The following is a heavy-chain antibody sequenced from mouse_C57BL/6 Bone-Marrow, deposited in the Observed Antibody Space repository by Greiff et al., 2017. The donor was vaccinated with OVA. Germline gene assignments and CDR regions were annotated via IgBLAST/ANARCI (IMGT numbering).Heavy chain of an antibody. CDR2: IDPSDSET. CDR3: ARYAGSSPWFAY. V-gene: IGHV1-52*01. CDR1: GYTFTSYW. Sequence: QVQLQQPGAELVRPGSSVKLSCKASGYTFTSYWMHWVKQRPIQGLEWIGNIDPSDSETHYNQKFKDKATLTVDKSSSTAYMQLSSLTSEDSAVYYCARYAGSSPWFAYWGQGTLVTVSA. D-gene: IGHD1-1*01. J-gene: IGHJ3*01.